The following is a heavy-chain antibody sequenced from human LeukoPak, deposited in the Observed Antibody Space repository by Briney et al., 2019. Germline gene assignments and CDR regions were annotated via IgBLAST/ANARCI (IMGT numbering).Heavy chain of an antibody. CDR3: ARSYQAADAFDI. D-gene: IGHD2-2*01. J-gene: IGHJ3*02. CDR2: IYYSGDT. CDR1: GGSISSGYY. Sequence: PQTLSLTCTVSGGSISSGYYWSWIRRLPGRGLEWIGYIYYSGDTYSSPSLKSRVSISVDTSKNQFSLRLSSVTAPDTAVYYCARSYQAADAFDIWGQGTMVTVSS. V-gene: IGHV4-31*03.